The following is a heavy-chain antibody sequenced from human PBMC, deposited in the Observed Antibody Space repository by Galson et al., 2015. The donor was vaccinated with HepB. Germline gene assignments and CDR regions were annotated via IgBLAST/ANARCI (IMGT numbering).Heavy chain of an antibody. J-gene: IGHJ4*02. CDR1: GYTFTSYG. D-gene: IGHD5-18*01. V-gene: IGHV1-18*04. CDR3: ARGLDRGYSSGFGGY. Sequence: SVKVSCKASGYTFTSYGINWVRQAPGQGLEWMGWIRAYNGNRNYAQKFQGRVTMTTDTSTSTAYIEVRSLRSDDTAVYYGARGLDRGYSSGFGGYWGQGTLVIVSS. CDR2: IRAYNGNR.